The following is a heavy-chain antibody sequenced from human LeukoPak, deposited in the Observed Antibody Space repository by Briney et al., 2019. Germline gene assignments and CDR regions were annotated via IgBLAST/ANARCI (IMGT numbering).Heavy chain of an antibody. J-gene: IGHJ4*02. Sequence: SVKVSCKASGGTFSSYAISWARQAPGQGLEWMGGIIPIFGTANYAQKFQGRVTITADESTSTAYMELSSLRSEDTAVYYCASQSSSLPKFDYWGQGTLVTVSS. CDR2: IIPIFGTA. D-gene: IGHD6-13*01. CDR3: ASQSSSLPKFDY. V-gene: IGHV1-69*13. CDR1: GGTFSSYA.